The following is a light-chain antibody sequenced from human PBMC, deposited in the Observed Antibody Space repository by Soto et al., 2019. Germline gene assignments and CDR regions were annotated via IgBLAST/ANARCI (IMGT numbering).Light chain of an antibody. Sequence: EIVLTQSEVTLSLYRVSRSTPSCTTSQSVSSSYLAWYQQKPGQAPRLLIYGASSRATGIPFRFSGSGSGTDFTLTISRLEPEEFAVYYCQQYNTWPLTFGGGTKVDIK. CDR2: GAS. CDR3: QQYNTWPLT. CDR1: QSVSSSY. V-gene: IGKV3-20*01. J-gene: IGKJ4*01.